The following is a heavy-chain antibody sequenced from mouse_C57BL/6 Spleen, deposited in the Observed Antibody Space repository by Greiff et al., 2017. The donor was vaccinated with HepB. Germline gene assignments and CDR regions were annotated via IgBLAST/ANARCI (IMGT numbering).Heavy chain of an antibody. CDR1: GFSLTSYG. CDR2: IWSGGST. D-gene: IGHD1-1*01. V-gene: IGHV2-2*01. CDR3: ARPHYYGSSYGGYYAMDY. Sequence: VQLQQSGPGLVQPSQSLSITCTVSGFSLTSYGVHWVRQSPGKGLEWLGVIWSGGSTDYNAAFISRLSISKDNSKSQVFFKMNSLQADDTAIYYCARPHYYGSSYGGYYAMDYWGQGTSVTVSS. J-gene: IGHJ4*01.